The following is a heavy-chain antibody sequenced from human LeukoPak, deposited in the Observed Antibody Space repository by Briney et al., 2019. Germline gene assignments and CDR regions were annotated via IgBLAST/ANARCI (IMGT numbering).Heavy chain of an antibody. CDR2: IFHSGST. CDR1: GGSISSGNW. D-gene: IGHD6-6*01. J-gene: IGHJ4*02. Sequence: PSGTLSLTCAVSGGSISSGNWWSWVRQPPGKGLEWIGEIFHSGSTNYNPSLKSRVTISVNKSKNQFSLKLSSVTAADTAVYYRTRDWLEYSSSSGIGYWGQGTQVTVSS. CDR3: TRDWLEYSSSSGIGY. V-gene: IGHV4-4*02.